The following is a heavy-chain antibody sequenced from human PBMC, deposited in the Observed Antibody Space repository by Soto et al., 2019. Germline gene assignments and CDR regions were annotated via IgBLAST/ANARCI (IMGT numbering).Heavy chain of an antibody. CDR3: ARTTTVVTPFDY. CDR2: IYPGDSDT. Sequence: GESLKISCKCSGYTFSDYYIGLVRQMPGKGLEWMAIIYPGDSDTRYSPSFQGQVTISADKSISAAYLQWSSLKASDTAMYYCARTTTVVTPFDYWGQGTLVTAPQ. CDR1: GYTFSDYY. V-gene: IGHV5-51*01. D-gene: IGHD4-17*01. J-gene: IGHJ4*02.